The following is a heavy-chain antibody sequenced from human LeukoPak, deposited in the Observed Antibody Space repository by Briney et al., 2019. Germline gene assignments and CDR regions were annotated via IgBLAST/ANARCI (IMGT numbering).Heavy chain of an antibody. CDR3: ARNGSYYLDAFDI. CDR1: GFTFIDHY. D-gene: IGHD3-10*01. V-gene: IGHV1-18*04. Sequence: ASVKVSCKAFGFTFIDHYIHWVRQAPGQGLEWMGWIGAYNGNTNYAQKFQGRVTMTTDTSTTTAYMELGSLRSDDTAVYYCARNGSYYLDAFDIWGQGTMVTVSS. J-gene: IGHJ3*02. CDR2: IGAYNGNT.